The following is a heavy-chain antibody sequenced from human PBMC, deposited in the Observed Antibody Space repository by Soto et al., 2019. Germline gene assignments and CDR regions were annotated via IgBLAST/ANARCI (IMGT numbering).Heavy chain of an antibody. CDR3: ARAGLGEFGSFDY. D-gene: IGHD3-10*01. J-gene: IGHJ4*02. V-gene: IGHV3-64*01. CDR1: GFTFSSYG. CDR2: INRNGGGK. Sequence: GGSLRLSCAASGFTFSSYGMHWVRQAPGRGLEYVSDINRNGGGKYYANSVKGRFTISRDNAKNSLYLQMNSLRAEDTAVYYCARAGLGEFGSFDYWGQGTLVTVSS.